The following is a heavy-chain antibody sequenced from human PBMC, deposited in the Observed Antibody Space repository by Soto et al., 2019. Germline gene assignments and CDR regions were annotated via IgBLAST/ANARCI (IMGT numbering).Heavy chain of an antibody. CDR3: ARGRIAARRRGPFAY. V-gene: IGHV4-34*01. CDR2: INHSGST. Sequence: SETLSLTCAVYGGSFSGYYWSWIRQPPGKGLEWIGEINHSGSTNYNPSLKSRVTISVDTSKNQFSLKLSSVTAADTAVYYCARGRIAARRRGPFAYWGQGTLVTVSS. D-gene: IGHD6-6*01. J-gene: IGHJ4*02. CDR1: GGSFSGYY.